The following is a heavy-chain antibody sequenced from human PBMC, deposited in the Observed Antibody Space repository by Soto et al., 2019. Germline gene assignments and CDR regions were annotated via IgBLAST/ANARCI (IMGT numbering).Heavy chain of an antibody. CDR3: AKDPTLDTAMVDY. J-gene: IGHJ4*02. D-gene: IGHD5-18*01. CDR2: ISGSGGST. V-gene: IGHV3-23*01. Sequence: LRLSCAASGFTFSSYAMSWVRQAPGKGLEWVSAISGSGGSTYYADSVKGRFTISRDNSKNTLYLQMDSLRAEDTAVYYCAKDPTLDTAMVDYWGQGTLVTVSS. CDR1: GFTFSSYA.